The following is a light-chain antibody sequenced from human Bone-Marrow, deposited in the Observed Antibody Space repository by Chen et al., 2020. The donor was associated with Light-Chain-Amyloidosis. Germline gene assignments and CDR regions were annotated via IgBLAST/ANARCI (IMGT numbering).Light chain of an antibody. CDR2: EVS. CDR3: CSYAGSTPVV. Sequence: QSALTQPASVSGSPGQSITISCTGTSSDVGSYNLVSWYQQHPGKAPKLMIYEVSKRPSGVSNRFSGSKSDDTASLTISGLQAEDEADYYCCSYAGSTPVVFGGGTKLTVL. CDR1: SSDVGSYNL. V-gene: IGLV2-23*02. J-gene: IGLJ2*01.